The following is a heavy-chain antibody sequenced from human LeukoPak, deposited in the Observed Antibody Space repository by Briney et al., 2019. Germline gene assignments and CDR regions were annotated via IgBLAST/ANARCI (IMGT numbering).Heavy chain of an antibody. V-gene: IGHV3-23*01. CDR1: GFTVSSNY. CDR3: AKDGTLGYSGPQKFDS. D-gene: IGHD1-26*01. Sequence: GSLRLSCAASGFTVSSNYMSWVRQAPGKGLEWVSAISGSGGSTYYADSVKGRFTISRDNSNNTLYLQMNSLRVEGMAIYYCAKDGTLGYSGPQKFDSWGQGTLVTVSS. J-gene: IGHJ4*02. CDR2: ISGSGGST.